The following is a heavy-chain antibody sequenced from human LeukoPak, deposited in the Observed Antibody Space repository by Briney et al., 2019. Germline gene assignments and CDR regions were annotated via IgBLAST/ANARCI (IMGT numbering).Heavy chain of an antibody. J-gene: IGHJ5*02. D-gene: IGHD3-10*01. Sequence: GASVEVSCKASGYTFTGYYMHWVRQAPGQGLEWMGWINPNSGGTNYAQKFQGRVTMTRDTSISTAYMELSSLRYDDTAVYYCATNILVRDIINWFDPWGQGTLVTVSS. CDR3: ATNILVRDIINWFDP. CDR1: GYTFTGYY. V-gene: IGHV1-2*02. CDR2: INPNSGGT.